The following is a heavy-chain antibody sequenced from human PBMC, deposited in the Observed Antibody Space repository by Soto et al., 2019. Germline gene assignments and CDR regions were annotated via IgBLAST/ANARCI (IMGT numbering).Heavy chain of an antibody. V-gene: IGHV3-73*01. CDR1: GFNFSAAA. J-gene: IGHJ4*02. CDR2: IRSKSNNYAT. CDR3: TASPY. Sequence: PGGSLRLSCAVSGFNFSAAAIHWVRQAPGKGLEWIGRIRSKSNNYATAYSDSVTGRSILSRKDADNTAYLQLNSLTTEDTAVYYCTASPYWGQGTLVTVS.